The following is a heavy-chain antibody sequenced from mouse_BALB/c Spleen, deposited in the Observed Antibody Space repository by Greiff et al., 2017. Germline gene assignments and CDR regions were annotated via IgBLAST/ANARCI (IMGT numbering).Heavy chain of an antibody. CDR2: IDPANGNT. J-gene: IGHJ3*01. V-gene: IGHV14-3*02. D-gene: IGHD4-1*01. Sequence: LVESGAELVKPGASVKLSCTASGFNIKDTYMHWVKQRPEQGLEWIGRIDPANGNTKYDPKFQGKATITADTSSNTAYLQLSSLTSEDTAVYYCAPGTGFAYWGQGTLVTVSA. CDR3: APGTGFAY. CDR1: GFNIKDTY.